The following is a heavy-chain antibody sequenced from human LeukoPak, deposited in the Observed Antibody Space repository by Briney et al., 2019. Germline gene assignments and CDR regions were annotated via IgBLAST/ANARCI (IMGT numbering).Heavy chain of an antibody. V-gene: IGHV1-18*01. CDR3: ARVGAYCTSTSCLDY. CDR2: ISAYNGNT. D-gene: IGHD2-2*01. Sequence: ASVKVSCKASGYTFTNYGISWVRQAPGQGLEWMGWISAYNGNTNYAQKLQGRVAMTTDTSTSTAYMELRSLTSDDTAVYYCARVGAYCTSTSCLDYWGQGTLVTVSS. J-gene: IGHJ4*02. CDR1: GYTFTNYG.